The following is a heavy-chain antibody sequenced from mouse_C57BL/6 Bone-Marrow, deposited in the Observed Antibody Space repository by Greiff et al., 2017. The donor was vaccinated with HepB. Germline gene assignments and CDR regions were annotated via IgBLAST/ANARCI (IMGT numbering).Heavy chain of an antibody. D-gene: IGHD4-1*01. Sequence: EVQLQHSGAELVKPGASVKLSCTASGFNIKDYYMHWVKQRTEQGLEWIGRIDPEDGETKYAPKFQGKATITADTSSNTAYLQLSSLTSEDTAVYYCAVTGTEDAMDDWGQGTSVTVSS. CDR1: GFNIKDYY. CDR3: AVTGTEDAMDD. J-gene: IGHJ4*01. V-gene: IGHV14-2*01. CDR2: IDPEDGET.